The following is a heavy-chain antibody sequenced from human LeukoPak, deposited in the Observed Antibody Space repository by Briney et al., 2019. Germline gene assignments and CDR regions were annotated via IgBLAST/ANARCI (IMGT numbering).Heavy chain of an antibody. CDR3: AREGYCSSTSCTNWFDP. CDR2: FDPEDGET. V-gene: IGHV1-24*01. Sequence: ASVKVSCKVSGYTLTELSMHWVRQAPGKGLEWMGGFDPEDGETIYAQKFQGRVTMTEDTSTDTAYMELNSLRSEDTAVYYCAREGYCSSTSCTNWFDPWGQGTLVTVSS. CDR1: GYTLTELS. J-gene: IGHJ5*02. D-gene: IGHD2-2*01.